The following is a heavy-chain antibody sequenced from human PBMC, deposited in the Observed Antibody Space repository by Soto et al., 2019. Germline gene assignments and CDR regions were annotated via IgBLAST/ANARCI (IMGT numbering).Heavy chain of an antibody. Sequence: QVQLVQSGAEVKKPGSSVKVSCKASGGTFSSYAISWVRQAPGQGLEWMGGIIPIFGTANYAQKFQGRVTITADESTSKALMGLRRLRSEGTAVYYCADGVGAMGPYRMDGRGQGTTVTVSS. J-gene: IGHJ6*02. CDR3: ADGVGAMGPYRMDG. D-gene: IGHD1-26*01. V-gene: IGHV1-69*12. CDR1: GGTFSSYA. CDR2: IIPIFGTA.